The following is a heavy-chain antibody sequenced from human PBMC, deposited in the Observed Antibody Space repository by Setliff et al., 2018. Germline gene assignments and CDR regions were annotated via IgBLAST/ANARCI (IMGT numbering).Heavy chain of an antibody. V-gene: IGHV1-2*02. CDR2: INPNSGGT. CDR3: ARTGHCGGDCYGFDY. J-gene: IGHJ4*02. D-gene: IGHD2-21*02. CDR1: GYTFTGYY. Sequence: ASEKVSCKASGYTFTGYYMHWVRQAPGQGLEWMGWINPNSGGTNYAQKFQGRVTMTRDTSISTAYMELSRLRSDDTAVYYCARTGHCGGDCYGFDYWGQGTLVTVSS.